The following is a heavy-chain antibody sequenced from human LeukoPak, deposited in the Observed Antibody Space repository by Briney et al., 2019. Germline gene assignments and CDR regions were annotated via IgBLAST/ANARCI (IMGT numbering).Heavy chain of an antibody. CDR1: GFTFSSYS. Sequence: GGSLRLSCTASGFTFSSYSMNWVRQAPRKGLEWVSSISSRTTYIYYADSVKGRFTISRDNVKNSLYLQMNSLRAEDTAVYYCARDRGGDFDYWGQGTLVTVSS. J-gene: IGHJ4*02. CDR3: ARDRGGDFDY. CDR2: ISSRTTYI. V-gene: IGHV3-21*01. D-gene: IGHD2-21*01.